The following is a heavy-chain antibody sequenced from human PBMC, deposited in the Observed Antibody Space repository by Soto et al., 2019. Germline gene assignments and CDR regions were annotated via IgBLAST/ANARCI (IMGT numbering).Heavy chain of an antibody. V-gene: IGHV1-8*01. CDR1: GYTFTSYD. J-gene: IGHJ4*02. Sequence: QVQLVQSGAEVKKPGASVKVSGKASGYTFTSYDTNWVRQATGQGLEWMGWMNPNSGNTGYAQKFQGRVTMTRNTSISTAYMELSSLRSEDTAVYYCANGGAAAGNFDYWGQGTLVTVSS. D-gene: IGHD6-13*01. CDR2: MNPNSGNT. CDR3: ANGGAAAGNFDY.